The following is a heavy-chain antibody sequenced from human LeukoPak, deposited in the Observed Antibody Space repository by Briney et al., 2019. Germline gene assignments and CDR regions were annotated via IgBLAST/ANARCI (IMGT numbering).Heavy chain of an antibody. J-gene: IGHJ4*02. V-gene: IGHV3-7*03. CDR2: IKEAGSEK. D-gene: IGHD3-9*01. Sequence: GGSLRLSCAASGFTFSSFAMSWVRQAPGKGLEFMANIKEAGSEKYYVDSVKGRFTISRDNDKNLVHLQMNSLRAEDTAVYYCATTDYDILTGYSPHWGQGTLVTVSS. CDR1: GFTFSSFA. CDR3: ATTDYDILTGYSPH.